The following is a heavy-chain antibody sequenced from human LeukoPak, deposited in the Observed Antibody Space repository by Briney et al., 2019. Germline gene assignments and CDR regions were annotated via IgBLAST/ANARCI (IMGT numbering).Heavy chain of an antibody. CDR3: TTREKHLDY. Sequence: GGSLRLSCAVSGFTFSHAWISWVRQAPGKGLEWVGLIKGKTDGGTTDYAAPVKGRFTISRDDSKNTLYLQVNSLKTEDTAVYYCTTREKHLDYWGQGTLVTVSS. CDR2: IKGKTDGGTT. J-gene: IGHJ4*02. V-gene: IGHV3-15*01. CDR1: GFTFSHAW.